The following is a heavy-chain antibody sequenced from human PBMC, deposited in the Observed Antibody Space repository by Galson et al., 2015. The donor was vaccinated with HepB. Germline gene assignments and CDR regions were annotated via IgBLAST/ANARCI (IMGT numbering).Heavy chain of an antibody. Sequence: SVKVSCKASGYTFTGYYMHWVRQAPGQGLEWMGWINPNSGGTNYAQKFQGRVTITADESTSTAYMELSSLRSEDTAVYYCATSEYCSSTSCCLWSSNAFDIWGQGTMVTVSS. CDR2: INPNSGGT. J-gene: IGHJ3*02. CDR3: ATSEYCSSTSCCLWSSNAFDI. D-gene: IGHD2-2*01. CDR1: GYTFTGYY. V-gene: IGHV1-2*02.